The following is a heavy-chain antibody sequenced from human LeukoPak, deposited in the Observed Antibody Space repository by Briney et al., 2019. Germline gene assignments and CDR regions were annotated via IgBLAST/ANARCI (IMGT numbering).Heavy chain of an antibody. CDR1: GFTFSSYE. J-gene: IGHJ6*03. CDR2: ISSVSSTI. D-gene: IGHD1-14*01. Sequence: PGGSLRLSCAASGFTFSSYEMNWVRQAPGKGLEWVSYISSVSSTIYYADSVKGRFTISRDNAKNSLYLQMNSLRAEDTAVYYCARGQSTEHGGLMDVWGKGTTVTVSS. CDR3: ARGQSTEHGGLMDV. V-gene: IGHV3-48*01.